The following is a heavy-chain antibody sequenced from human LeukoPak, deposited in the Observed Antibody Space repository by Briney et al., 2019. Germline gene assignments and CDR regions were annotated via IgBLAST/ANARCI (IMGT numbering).Heavy chain of an antibody. J-gene: IGHJ3*02. D-gene: IGHD5-12*01. Sequence: ASVTVSCKASGYTFTNYAMHWVRQAPGQRLEWMGWIHAGNGNTNYAQKFQGRVTMTTDTSTRTAYMDLRSLSYDDTAVYYYARDQLAWLTDAFDIWGQGTMVTVSS. CDR1: GYTFTNYA. CDR3: ARDQLAWLTDAFDI. V-gene: IGHV1-3*01. CDR2: IHAGNGNT.